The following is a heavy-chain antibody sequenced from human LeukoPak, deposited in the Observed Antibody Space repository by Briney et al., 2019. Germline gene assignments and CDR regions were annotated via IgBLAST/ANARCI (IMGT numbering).Heavy chain of an antibody. CDR3: ARRSNGPGYYYYYMDV. CDR1: GYSFTSYW. V-gene: IGHV5-51*01. J-gene: IGHJ6*03. Sequence: GESLKISCKGSGYSFTSYWIGWVRQMPGKGLEWMGILYPGDSDTRYSPSFQGQVTISADKSISTDYLQWSSLKASDTAMYYCARRSNGPGYYYYYMDVWGKETTVTVSS. CDR2: LYPGDSDT. D-gene: IGHD2-2*01.